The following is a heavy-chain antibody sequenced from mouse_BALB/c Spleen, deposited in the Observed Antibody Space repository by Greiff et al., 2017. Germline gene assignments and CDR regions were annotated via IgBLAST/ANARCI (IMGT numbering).Heavy chain of an antibody. CDR3: ARHGYGNLFAY. Sequence: EVKLQESGGDLVKPGGSLKLSCAASGFTFSSYGMSWVRQTPDKRLEWVATISSGGSYTYYPDSVKGRFTISRDNAKNTLYLQMSSLKSEDTAMYYCARHGYGNLFAYWGQGALVTVSA. CDR2: ISSGGSYT. CDR1: GFTFSSYG. J-gene: IGHJ3*01. V-gene: IGHV5-6*01. D-gene: IGHD2-10*02.